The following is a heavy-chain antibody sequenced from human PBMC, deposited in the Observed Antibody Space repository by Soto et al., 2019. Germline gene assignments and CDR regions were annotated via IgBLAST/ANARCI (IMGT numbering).Heavy chain of an antibody. D-gene: IGHD2-15*01. V-gene: IGHV4-61*01. CDR2: IDYSGST. Sequence: SETLSLTCNVSGVSISRTSDSWSWIRQPPGKGLEWIGYIDYSGSTNYNPSLKSRVTISVDTSKNQFSLKLSSVTAADTAVYYCARGGRIGRFDYWGQGTLVTVSS. CDR1: GVSISRTSDS. J-gene: IGHJ4*02. CDR3: ARGGRIGRFDY.